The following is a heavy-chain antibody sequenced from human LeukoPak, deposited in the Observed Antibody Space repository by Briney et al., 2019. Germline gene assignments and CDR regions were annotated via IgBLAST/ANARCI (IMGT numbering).Heavy chain of an antibody. J-gene: IGHJ4*02. CDR1: GFTFSSYA. D-gene: IGHD1-26*01. V-gene: IGHV3-30-3*01. CDR2: ISYDGSNK. Sequence: GGSLRLSCAASGFTFSSYAMHWVRQALGKGLEWVAVISYDGSNKYYADSVKGRFTISRDNSKNTLYLQMNSLRAEDTAVYYCGSGSYTGVDYWGQGTLVTVSS. CDR3: GSGSYTGVDY.